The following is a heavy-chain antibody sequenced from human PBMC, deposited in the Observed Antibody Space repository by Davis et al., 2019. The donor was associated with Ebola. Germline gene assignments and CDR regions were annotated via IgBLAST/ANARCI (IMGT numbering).Heavy chain of an antibody. D-gene: IGHD6-19*01. J-gene: IGHJ4*02. CDR3: ARGRNGGWDFDY. V-gene: IGHV1-3*01. CDR1: GYIFNNHP. Sequence: ASVKVSCKASGYIFNNHPIHWVRQAPGQRPEWMGWINAGDGDTKFSHNFQGRVTFSRDTSASVAYMELRSLTSDDTAEYYCARGRNGGWDFDYWGQGTRVTVSS. CDR2: INAGDGDT.